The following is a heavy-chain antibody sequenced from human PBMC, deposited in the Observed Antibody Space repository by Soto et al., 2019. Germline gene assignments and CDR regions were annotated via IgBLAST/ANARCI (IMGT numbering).Heavy chain of an antibody. CDR2: IYYSGST. V-gene: IGHV4-59*01. CDR3: ESKETRRGFDY. CDR1: VFSIISYY. Sequence: PSETLSLTCTFSVFSIISYYGRWIRQPPVKGLEWIGYIYYSGSTNYNPSLKSRVTISVDTSKNQFSLKLSSVTAADTAVYYCESKETRRGFDYWGQGTLVTVSS. J-gene: IGHJ4*02. D-gene: IGHD3-10*01.